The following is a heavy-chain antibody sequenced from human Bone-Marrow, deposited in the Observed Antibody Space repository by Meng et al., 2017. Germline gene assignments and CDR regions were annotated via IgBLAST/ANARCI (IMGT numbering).Heavy chain of an antibody. CDR1: GFTFSNAW. V-gene: IGHV3-23*01. D-gene: IGHD3-22*01. CDR2: ISGSGGST. CDR3: AKAPYYYDSSGYYYLYYFDY. J-gene: IGHJ4*02. Sequence: GESLKISCAASGFTFSNAWMSWVRQAPGKGLEWVSAISGSGGSTYYADSVKGRFTISRDNSKNTLYLQMNSLRAEDTAVYYCAKAPYYYDSSGYYYLYYFDYWGQGTLVTVSS.